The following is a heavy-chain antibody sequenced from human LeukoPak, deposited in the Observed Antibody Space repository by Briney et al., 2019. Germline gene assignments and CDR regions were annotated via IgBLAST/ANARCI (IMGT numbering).Heavy chain of an antibody. J-gene: IGHJ6*02. V-gene: IGHV3-30*18. CDR2: ISYDGSNK. CDR1: GFTFSSYG. Sequence: GGSLRLSCAASGFTFSSYGMHWVRQAPGKGLEWVAVISYDGSNKYYADSVKGRFTISRDNSKNTLYLQMNSLRAEDTAVYYCAKVRRYSGYSPLDVWGQGTTVTVSS. D-gene: IGHD5-12*01. CDR3: AKVRRYSGYSPLDV.